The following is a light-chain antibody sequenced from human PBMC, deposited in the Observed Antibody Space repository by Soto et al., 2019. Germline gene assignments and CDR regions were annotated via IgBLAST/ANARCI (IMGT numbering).Light chain of an antibody. CDR2: LGS. CDR3: MQALQTPDT. J-gene: IGKJ4*01. Sequence: DIVMTQSPLFLPVTPGEPASISCRSSQSLLHSNGYNYLDWYLQKPGQSPQLLIYLGSNRASGVPDRFSGSGSGTDFTLKISRVEAEDVGVYYCMQALQTPDTVGGGTKVDIK. CDR1: QSLLHSNGYNY. V-gene: IGKV2-28*01.